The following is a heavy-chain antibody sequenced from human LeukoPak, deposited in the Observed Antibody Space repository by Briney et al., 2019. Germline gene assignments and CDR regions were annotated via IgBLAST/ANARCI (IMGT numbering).Heavy chain of an antibody. CDR1: GFTFSTYA. CDR2: ISSNGDNT. Sequence: GGSLPLSSSASGFTFSTYAMHWVRQAPGKGLEYVSAISSNGDNTYYADSVKGRFSISRDNSKNTLYLQMSSLRAEDTAVYYCVKVFWSGYYDYWGQGTLDCVSS. CDR3: VKVFWSGYYDY. J-gene: IGHJ4*02. D-gene: IGHD3-3*01. V-gene: IGHV3-64D*09.